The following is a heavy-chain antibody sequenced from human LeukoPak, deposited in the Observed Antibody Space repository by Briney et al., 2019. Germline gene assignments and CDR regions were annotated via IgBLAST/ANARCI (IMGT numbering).Heavy chain of an antibody. J-gene: IGHJ4*02. CDR2: ISSSSSYI. CDR3: AKPTYGSGSGFDY. V-gene: IGHV3-21*01. D-gene: IGHD3-10*01. Sequence: PGGSLRLSCAASGFTFSSYSMNWVRQAPGKGLEWVSSISSSSSYIYYADSVKGRFTISRDNSKNTLYLQMNSLRAEDTAVYYCAKPTYGSGSGFDYWGQGTLVTVSS. CDR1: GFTFSSYS.